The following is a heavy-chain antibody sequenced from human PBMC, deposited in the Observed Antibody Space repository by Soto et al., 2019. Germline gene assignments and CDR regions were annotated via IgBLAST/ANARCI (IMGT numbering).Heavy chain of an antibody. D-gene: IGHD5-12*01. CDR3: ARVDSGYDEYYFDY. J-gene: IGHJ4*02. CDR1: GGTFSSYT. V-gene: IGHV1-69*02. Sequence: QVQLVQSGAEVKKPGSSVKVSCKASGGTFSSYTIRWVRQAPGQGLEWMGRIIPILGIANYAKKFQGRVKITADKSTSTAYMELSSLRSEDTAVYYCARVDSGYDEYYFDYWGQGTPVTVSS. CDR2: IIPILGIA.